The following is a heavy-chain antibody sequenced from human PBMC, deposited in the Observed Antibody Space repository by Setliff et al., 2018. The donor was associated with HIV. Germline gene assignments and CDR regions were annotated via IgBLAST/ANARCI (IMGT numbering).Heavy chain of an antibody. CDR1: GGSFSGYY. V-gene: IGHV4-34*01. J-gene: IGHJ4*02. Sequence: PSETLSLTCAVYGGSFSGYYWTWTRQPPGKGLEWIGEINHTGSTNYNPFLKSRFTISVDTSKSQFSLRLRSVTAADTAVYYCARGRQPLDYWGQGTLVTVSS. D-gene: IGHD6-13*01. CDR2: INHTGST. CDR3: ARGRQPLDY.